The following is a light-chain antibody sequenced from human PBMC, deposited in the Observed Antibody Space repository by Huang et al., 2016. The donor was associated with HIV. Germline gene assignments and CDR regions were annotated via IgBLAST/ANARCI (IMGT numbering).Light chain of an antibody. CDR2: AAS. J-gene: IGKJ1*01. V-gene: IGKV3-15*01. Sequence: EIVMTQSPATLSVSPGERVTLSCRAGQSVSSNLAWYQQQPGQAPRLLIYAASTRATGIPARFGGSGSGTDFTLTISSLQSEDFAVYFCQQYNDWPRTFGQGTKVEIK. CDR3: QQYNDWPRT. CDR1: QSVSSN.